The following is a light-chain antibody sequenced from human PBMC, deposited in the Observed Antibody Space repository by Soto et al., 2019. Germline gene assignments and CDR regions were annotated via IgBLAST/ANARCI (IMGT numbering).Light chain of an antibody. V-gene: IGLV4-69*01. CDR3: QTWGTGIQV. CDR2: LNSDGSH. Sequence: QLVLTQSPSASASLGASVKLTCTLSSGHSSYAIAWHQQQPEKGPRYLMKLNSDGSHSKGDGIPDRFSGSSSGAERYLTISSLQSEDEADYYCQTWGTGIQVFGTGTTLTVL. J-gene: IGLJ1*01. CDR1: SGHSSYA.